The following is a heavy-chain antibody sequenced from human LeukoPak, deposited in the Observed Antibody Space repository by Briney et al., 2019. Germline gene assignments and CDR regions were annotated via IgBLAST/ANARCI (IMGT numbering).Heavy chain of an antibody. Sequence: PGGSLRLSCTAFGFNFGNFAMHWVRQAPGKGLEWVAVISFDGSDKLYVDSVKDRFTISRDNSENTLYLQMNSLRAEDTAVYYCARDSKKGDAFDIWGQGTMVTVSS. CDR1: GFNFGNFA. V-gene: IGHV3-30*14. CDR2: ISFDGSDK. D-gene: IGHD2/OR15-2a*01. CDR3: ARDSKKGDAFDI. J-gene: IGHJ3*02.